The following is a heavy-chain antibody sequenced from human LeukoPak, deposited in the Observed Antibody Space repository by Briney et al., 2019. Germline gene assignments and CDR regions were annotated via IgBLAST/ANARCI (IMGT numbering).Heavy chain of an antibody. CDR2: INSDGSST. V-gene: IGHV3-74*01. J-gene: IGHJ5*02. CDR3: ARVKYEYSSSSWFDP. D-gene: IGHD6-6*01. Sequence: AGGSLRLSCAASGFTLSSYWMHWVRQAPGKGLVWVSRINSDGSSTSYADSVKGRFTISRDNAKNSLYLQMNSLRAEDTALYYCARVKYEYSSSSWFDPWGQGTLVTVSS. CDR1: GFTLSSYW.